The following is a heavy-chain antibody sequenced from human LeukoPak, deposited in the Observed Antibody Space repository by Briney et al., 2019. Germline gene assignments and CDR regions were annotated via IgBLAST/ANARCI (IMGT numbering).Heavy chain of an antibody. J-gene: IGHJ4*02. CDR3: ARHPRLLWFGLFDY. V-gene: IGHV4-39*01. CDR2: IYYSGST. Sequence: KPSETLSLTCTVSGGSISSSSYYWGWIRQPPGKGPEWIGSIYYSGSTYYNPSLKSRVTISVDTSKNQFSLKLSSVTAADTAVYYCARHPRLLWFGLFDYWGQGTLVTVFS. CDR1: GGSISSSSYY. D-gene: IGHD3-10*01.